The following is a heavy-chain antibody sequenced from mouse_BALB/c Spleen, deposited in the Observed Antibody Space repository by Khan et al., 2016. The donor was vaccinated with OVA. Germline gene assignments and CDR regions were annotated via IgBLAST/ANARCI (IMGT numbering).Heavy chain of an antibody. Sequence: EVELVESGGGLVQPGGSRKLSCAASGFTFSSFGMHWVRQAPKKGLEWVAYMSSGSSTIYYVDTVKGRFTISRDNPKNTLFLQMTSLRSEATAMYYCVRSGGNFHWYFDVWGAGTSVTVSS. CDR1: GFTFSSFG. CDR2: MSSGSSTI. J-gene: IGHJ1*01. D-gene: IGHD2-1*01. CDR3: VRSGGNFHWYFDV. V-gene: IGHV5-17*02.